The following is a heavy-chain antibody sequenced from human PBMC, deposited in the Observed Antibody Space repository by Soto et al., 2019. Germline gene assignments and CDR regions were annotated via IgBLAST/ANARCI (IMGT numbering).Heavy chain of an antibody. CDR2: IIPIFGTA. D-gene: IGHD2-15*01. CDR3: ARATKRYYSAGSCQGAAAAFDI. CDR1: GGTFSSYA. Sequence: QVQLVQSGAEVKKPGSSVKVSCKASGGTFSSYAISWVRQAPGQGLEWMGGIIPIFGTANYAQKFQGRVTINADESTSTAYMEMSSLRSEDTAVYYCARATKRYYSAGSCQGAAAAFDIWGQGTMVTVSS. V-gene: IGHV1-69*01. J-gene: IGHJ3*02.